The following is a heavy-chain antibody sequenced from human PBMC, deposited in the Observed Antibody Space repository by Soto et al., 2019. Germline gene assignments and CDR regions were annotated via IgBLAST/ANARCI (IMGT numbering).Heavy chain of an antibody. CDR1: GGTFSSYA. V-gene: IGHV1-69*01. CDR2: IIPIFGTA. J-gene: IGHJ6*02. D-gene: IGHD3-10*01. CDR3: ARVGPYYYGSGSTYGMDV. Sequence: QVQLVQSGAEVKKTGSSVKVSCKASGGTFSSYAISWVRQAPGQGLEWMGGIIPIFGTANYAQKFQGRVTITADESTSTAYMELSSLRSEDTAVYYCARVGPYYYGSGSTYGMDVWGQGTTVTVSS.